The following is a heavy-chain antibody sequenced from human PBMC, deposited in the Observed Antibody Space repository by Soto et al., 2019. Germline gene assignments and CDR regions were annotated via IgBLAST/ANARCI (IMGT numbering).Heavy chain of an antibody. V-gene: IGHV4-30-4*01. J-gene: IGHJ4*02. D-gene: IGHD4-17*01. Sequence: QVQLQESGPGLVKPSQTLSLTCTVSGGSISSGDYYWSWIRQPPGKGLEWIGYIYYSGSTYYNPSLKSRVTISVDTSKNQCSLKLSSVTAADTAVYYCARGLSVTVTTPSYYFDYWGQGTLVTVSS. CDR2: IYYSGST. CDR1: GGSISSGDYY. CDR3: ARGLSVTVTTPSYYFDY.